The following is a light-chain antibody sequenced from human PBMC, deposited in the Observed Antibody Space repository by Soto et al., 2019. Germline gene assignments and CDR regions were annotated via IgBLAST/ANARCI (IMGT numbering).Light chain of an antibody. CDR3: SSFSSTSTII. CDR1: SSDVGSYNL. V-gene: IGLV2-14*02. CDR2: EVS. Sequence: QSALTQPASVSGSPGQSITISCTGTSSDVGSYNLVSWYQQHPGKAPKLMIYEVSKRPSGVSNRFSGSKSANTASLTISGLQADDEADYYCSSFSSTSTIIFGGGTKLTVL. J-gene: IGLJ2*01.